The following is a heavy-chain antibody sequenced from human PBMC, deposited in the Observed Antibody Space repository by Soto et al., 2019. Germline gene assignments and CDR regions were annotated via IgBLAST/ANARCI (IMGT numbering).Heavy chain of an antibody. CDR3: ARTSVSWGARGLVDY. Sequence: QITLKESGPTLVKPTQTLTLTCTFSGFSLSTSGVGVGWIRQPPGKALEWLAFLYWDDDKRYSPSLKSRPTTTKDTPKTQLLLTMTTMAPVDPATYYCARTSVSWGARGLVDYWGQGTLVTVAS. CDR2: LYWDDDK. D-gene: IGHD1-26*01. CDR1: GFSLSTSGVG. J-gene: IGHJ4*02. V-gene: IGHV2-5*02.